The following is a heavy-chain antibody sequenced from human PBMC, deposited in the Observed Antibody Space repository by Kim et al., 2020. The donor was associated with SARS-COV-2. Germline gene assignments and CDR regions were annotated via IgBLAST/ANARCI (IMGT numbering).Heavy chain of an antibody. Sequence: ASVKVSCKVSGYTLTELSMHWVRQAPGKGLEWMGGFDPEDGETIYAQKFQGRVTMTEDTSTDTAYMELSSLRSEDTAVYYCATDPANWHTQHYWGQGNLVTFSS. J-gene: IGHJ4*02. CDR2: FDPEDGET. CDR1: GYTLTELS. V-gene: IGHV1-24*01. D-gene: IGHD1-1*01. CDR3: ATDPANWHTQHY.